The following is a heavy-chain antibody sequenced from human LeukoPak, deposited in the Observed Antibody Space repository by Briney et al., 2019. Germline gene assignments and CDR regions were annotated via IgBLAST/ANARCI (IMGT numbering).Heavy chain of an antibody. V-gene: IGHV3-53*01. D-gene: IGHD2-15*01. J-gene: IGHJ4*02. Sequence: GGSLRLSCAASGFTVRSNHMTWVRQAPGKGLEWVSVIYRGGSIYYADSVKGRFTISRDSSKNTLSLQMNSLRAEDTAVYYCASGLEYCSGETCRPPANWGQGTLVTVSS. CDR3: ASGLEYCSGETCRPPAN. CDR1: GFTVRSNH. CDR2: IYRGGSI.